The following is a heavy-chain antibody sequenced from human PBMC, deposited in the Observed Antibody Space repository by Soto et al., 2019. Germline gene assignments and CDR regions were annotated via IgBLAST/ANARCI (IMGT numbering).Heavy chain of an antibody. V-gene: IGHV3-48*03. CDR2: IHPSGKPI. CDR3: ARRASR. D-gene: IGHD1-26*01. CDR1: GFTCSSSE. Sequence: EVQLVESGGGLVQPGGSLRLSCAVSGFTCSSSEMYWVRQAPGKGLEWISYIHPSGKPIFYADSVKGRFTISRDNANNSLLLQMNSLSAEDTAVYYCARRASRWGQGTLVTVSS. J-gene: IGHJ3*01.